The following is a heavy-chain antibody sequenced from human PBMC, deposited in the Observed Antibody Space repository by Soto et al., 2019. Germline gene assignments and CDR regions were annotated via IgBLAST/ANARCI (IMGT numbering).Heavy chain of an antibody. CDR1: GFTFSNAW. CDR3: NTDGSGSLPDAFDI. Sequence: GGSLRLSCAASGFTFSNAWMSWVRQAPGKGLEWVGRNKSKTDGGTPDYAAPVKGRFTISRDDSKNTLYLQMNSLKTEDTAVYYCNTDGSGSLPDAFDIWGQGTMVTVSS. D-gene: IGHD1-26*01. CDR2: NKSKTDGGTP. V-gene: IGHV3-15*01. J-gene: IGHJ3*02.